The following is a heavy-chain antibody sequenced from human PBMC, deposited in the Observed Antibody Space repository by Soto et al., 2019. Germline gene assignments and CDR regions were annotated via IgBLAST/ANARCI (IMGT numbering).Heavy chain of an antibody. Sequence: EVHLVESGGALVQPGGSLRLSCAASGFTFSDYWMTWVRQTPGKGLEGVANMNPDGSEQYYLDSVKGRFTISRDNAKNSLYLQMYNLRGEDTAVYYCTRDLNHDCGPWGQGTQVIVSS. J-gene: IGHJ5*02. D-gene: IGHD2-21*01. CDR1: GFTFSDYW. CDR3: TRDLNHDCGP. V-gene: IGHV3-7*04. CDR2: MNPDGSEQ.